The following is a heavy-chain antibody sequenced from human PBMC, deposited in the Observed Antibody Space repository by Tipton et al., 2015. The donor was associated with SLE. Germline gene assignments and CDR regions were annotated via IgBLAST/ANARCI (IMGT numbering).Heavy chain of an antibody. Sequence: LRLSCAVYGGSFSGYFWSWIRRLPDKGLEWIGEINHSGTTNCNPSLKSRVTISVDTSKNQFSLKLSSVTAADTAVYFCARWEVGYTTNWERFDCWGQGTLVTVSS. V-gene: IGHV4-34*01. CDR2: INHSGTT. D-gene: IGHD1-1*01. CDR3: ARWEVGYTTNWERFDC. CDR1: GGSFSGYF. J-gene: IGHJ4*02.